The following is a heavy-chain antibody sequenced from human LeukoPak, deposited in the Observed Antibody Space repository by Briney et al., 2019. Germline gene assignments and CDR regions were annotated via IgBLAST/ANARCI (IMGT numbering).Heavy chain of an antibody. CDR2: IYYSGST. CDR3: ARLGSGWYKDFDY. Sequence: SETLSLTCTVSGGSISSSSYYWGWIRQPPGKGLEWIGSIYYSGSTYYNPSLKSRVTISVDTSKNQFSLKLSSVTAADTAVYYCARLGSGWYKDFDYWGQGTLVTVSS. CDR1: GGSISSSSYY. V-gene: IGHV4-39*01. J-gene: IGHJ4*02. D-gene: IGHD6-19*01.